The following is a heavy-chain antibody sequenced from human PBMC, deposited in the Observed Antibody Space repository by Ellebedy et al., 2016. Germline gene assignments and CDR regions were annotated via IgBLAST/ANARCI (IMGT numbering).Heavy chain of an antibody. Sequence: EGSLRLSXAASGFSFNYYWMSWVRQAPGKGLEWVANIKEDGSEKYYVDSVKGRFTISRDNAKNSLYLQMSNLGAEDTALYFCARAGGSATFDIWGQGTMVTVSS. J-gene: IGHJ3*02. V-gene: IGHV3-7*01. CDR1: GFSFNYYW. CDR2: IKEDGSEK. D-gene: IGHD1-26*01. CDR3: ARAGGSATFDI.